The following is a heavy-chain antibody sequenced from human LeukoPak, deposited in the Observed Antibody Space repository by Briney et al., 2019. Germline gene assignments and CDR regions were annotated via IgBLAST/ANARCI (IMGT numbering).Heavy chain of an antibody. J-gene: IGHJ4*02. CDR1: GFTFSTYG. CDR2: IWYDGSNK. Sequence: GGSLRLSCAASGFTFSTYGMHWVRQAPGKGLEWVAVIWYDGSNKYYADSVKGRFTISRDNSKNTLYLQMNSLRAEDTAVYYCARGLFSQDYYDSSGYYPGDYWGQGTLVTVSS. CDR3: ARGLFSQDYYDSSGYYPGDY. V-gene: IGHV3-33*01. D-gene: IGHD3-22*01.